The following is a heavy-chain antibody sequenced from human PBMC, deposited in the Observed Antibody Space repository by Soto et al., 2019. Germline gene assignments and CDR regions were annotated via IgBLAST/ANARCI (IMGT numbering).Heavy chain of an antibody. V-gene: IGHV4-59*08. CDR3: ARLVMGAGNDAFDI. CDR2: MSYTGST. J-gene: IGHJ3*02. Sequence: SETLSLTCTVSGVSISSDYWSWIRQPPGKGLEWIGYMSYTGSTNYNPSLRGRITISEHTSKTQFSLKLKFVTAVDTAVYYCARLVMGAGNDAFDIWGQGTMVTV. CDR1: GVSISSDY. D-gene: IGHD2-15*01.